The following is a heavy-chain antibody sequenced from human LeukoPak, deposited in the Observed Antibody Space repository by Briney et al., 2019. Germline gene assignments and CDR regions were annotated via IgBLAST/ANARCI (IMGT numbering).Heavy chain of an antibody. CDR3: ATDCSSTSCYGFVDY. CDR2: FDPEDGET. CDR1: GYTLTELS. D-gene: IGHD2-2*01. Sequence: ASVKVSCKVSGYTLTELSMHWVRQAPGKGLEWMGGFDPEDGETIYAQKFQGRVTMTEDTSTDTAYMELGSLRSEDTAVYYCATDCSSTSCYGFVDYWGQGTLVTVSS. V-gene: IGHV1-24*01. J-gene: IGHJ4*02.